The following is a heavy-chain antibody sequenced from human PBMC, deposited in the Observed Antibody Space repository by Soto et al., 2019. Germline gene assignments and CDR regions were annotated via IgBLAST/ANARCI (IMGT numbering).Heavy chain of an antibody. CDR3: ARDRLTITYDFWSGYSKDYYYYYGMDV. CDR2: IGTAGDT. D-gene: IGHD3-3*01. V-gene: IGHV3-13*01. Sequence: GGSLRLSCAASGFTFSSYDMHWVRQATGKGLEWVSAIGTAGDTYYPGSVKGRFTISRENAKNSLYLQMNSLRAEDTAVYYCARDRLTITYDFWSGYSKDYYYYYGMDVWGQGTTVTVSS. CDR1: GFTFSSYD. J-gene: IGHJ6*02.